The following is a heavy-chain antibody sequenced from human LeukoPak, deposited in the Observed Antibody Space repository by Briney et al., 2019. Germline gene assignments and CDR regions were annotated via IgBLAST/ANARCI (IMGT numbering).Heavy chain of an antibody. D-gene: IGHD5-18*01. CDR3: VREARGYHYTYFDY. CDR1: GFTLGGHD. Sequence: GGSLRLSCTASGFTLGGHDMHWVRQNTGDGLEWVAAVSAGHHASYAGSVKGRFTVSREDAKSSLYLQMHSLRAGDTAVYYCVREARGYHYTYFDYWGQGSLVTVSS. J-gene: IGHJ4*02. CDR2: VSAGHHA. V-gene: IGHV3-13*01.